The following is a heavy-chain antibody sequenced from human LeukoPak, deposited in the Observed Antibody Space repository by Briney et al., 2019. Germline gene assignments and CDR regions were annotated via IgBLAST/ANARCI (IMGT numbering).Heavy chain of an antibody. V-gene: IGHV3-23*01. Sequence: GGSLRLSCAASGFTFSSYAMSWVRQAPGKGLEWVSAISGSGGSTYYADSVKGRFTISRDNSKNTLYLQMNSLRAEDTAVYYCAKTPGIVGATTGVLGYWGQGTLVTVSS. CDR3: AKTPGIVGATTGVLGY. CDR2: ISGSGGST. CDR1: GFTFSSYA. D-gene: IGHD1-26*01. J-gene: IGHJ4*02.